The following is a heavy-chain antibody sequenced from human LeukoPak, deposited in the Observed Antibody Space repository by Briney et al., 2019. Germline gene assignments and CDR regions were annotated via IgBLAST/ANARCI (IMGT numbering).Heavy chain of an antibody. J-gene: IGHJ6*03. CDR3: ARCFYDFWSGLSPFDYYYYYMDV. CDR2: ISSSGSTI. Sequence: GGSLRLSCAASGFTFSDYYMSWIRRAPGKGLEWVSYISSSGSTIYYADSVKGRFTISRDNAKNSLYLQMNSLRAEDTAVYYCARCFYDFWSGLSPFDYYYYYMDVWGKGTTVTISS. D-gene: IGHD3-3*01. CDR1: GFTFSDYY. V-gene: IGHV3-11*04.